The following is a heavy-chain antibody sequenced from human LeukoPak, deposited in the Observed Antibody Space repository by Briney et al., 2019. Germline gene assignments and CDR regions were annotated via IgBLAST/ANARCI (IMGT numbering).Heavy chain of an antibody. D-gene: IGHD2-8*02. CDR3: ARGVQDIVLWVPRPKSYYMDV. Sequence: SETLSLTCAVYGGSFSGYYWSWFRQPPGKGLEWIGEINHSGSTNYNPSLKSRVTISVDTSKNQFSLKLSSVTAADTAVYYCARGVQDIVLWVPRPKSYYMDVWGKGTTVTVSS. V-gene: IGHV4-34*01. J-gene: IGHJ6*03. CDR2: INHSGST. CDR1: GGSFSGYY.